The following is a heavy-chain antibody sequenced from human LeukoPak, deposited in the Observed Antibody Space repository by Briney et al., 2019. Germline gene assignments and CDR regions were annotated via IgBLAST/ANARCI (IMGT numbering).Heavy chain of an antibody. CDR2: IYYSGST. CDR3: ARFAVWFGEPRGFDY. Sequence: PSETLSLTCTVSGGSISSYYWSWIRQPPGKGLEWIGYIYYSGSTNYNPSLKSRVTISVDTSKNQFSLKLSSVTAADTAVYYCARFAVWFGEPRGFDYWGQGTLVTVSS. J-gene: IGHJ4*02. D-gene: IGHD3-10*01. V-gene: IGHV4-59*08. CDR1: GGSISSYY.